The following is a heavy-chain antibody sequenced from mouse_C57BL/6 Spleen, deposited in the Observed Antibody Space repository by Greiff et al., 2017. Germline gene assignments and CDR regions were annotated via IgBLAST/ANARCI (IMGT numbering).Heavy chain of an antibody. D-gene: IGHD3-2*02. CDR1: GYTFTDYY. V-gene: IGHV1-19*01. J-gene: IGHJ3*01. CDR2: INPYNGGT. CDR3: ARSGSSGYPFAY. Sequence: VQLQQSGPVLVKPGASVKMSCKASGYTFTDYYMNWVKQSHGKSLEWIGVINPYNGGTSYNQKFKGKATLTVDKSSSTAYMELNSLTSEDSAVYYCARSGSSGYPFAYWGQGTLVTVSA.